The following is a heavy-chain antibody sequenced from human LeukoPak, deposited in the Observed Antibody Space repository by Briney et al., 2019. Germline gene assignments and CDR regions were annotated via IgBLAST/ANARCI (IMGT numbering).Heavy chain of an antibody. D-gene: IGHD6-13*01. CDR3: ARTAAAGIGGWFDP. CDR2: INHSGST. CDR1: GGSFSGYY. Sequence: PSETLSLTCAVYGGSFSGYYWSWIRQPPGKGLEWIGEINHSGSTNYNPSLKSRVTISVDTSKNQFSLKLSSVTAADTAVYYCARTAAAGIGGWFDPWGQGTLVTVSS. J-gene: IGHJ5*02. V-gene: IGHV4-34*01.